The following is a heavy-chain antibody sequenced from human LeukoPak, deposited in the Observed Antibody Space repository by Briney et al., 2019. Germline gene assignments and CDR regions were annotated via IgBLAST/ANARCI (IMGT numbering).Heavy chain of an antibody. J-gene: IGHJ4*02. CDR1: GVSISSSSYY. V-gene: IGHV4-39*01. CDR3: AAGAVAGTTCFDY. D-gene: IGHD6-19*01. Sequence: PSETLSLTCTVSGVSISSSSYYWGWIRQPPGKGLEWIGSIYYSGSTYYNPSLKSRVTISVDTSKNQFSLKLSSVTAADTAVYYCAAGAVAGTTCFDYWGQGTLVTVSS. CDR2: IYYSGST.